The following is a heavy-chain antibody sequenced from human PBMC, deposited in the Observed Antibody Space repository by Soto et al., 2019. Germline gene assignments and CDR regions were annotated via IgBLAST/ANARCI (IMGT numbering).Heavy chain of an antibody. D-gene: IGHD2-15*01. J-gene: IGHJ6*02. Sequence: PGGSLRLSCAASGFTFSDYYMSWIRQAPGKRPEWVSYISSSSSYTNYADSVKGRFTISRDNARNSLYLQMNSLRAEDTAVYYCARERVGSGYYYYGMDVWGQGTTVTVSS. CDR2: ISSSSSYT. CDR3: ARERVGSGYYYYGMDV. CDR1: GFTFSDYY. V-gene: IGHV3-11*06.